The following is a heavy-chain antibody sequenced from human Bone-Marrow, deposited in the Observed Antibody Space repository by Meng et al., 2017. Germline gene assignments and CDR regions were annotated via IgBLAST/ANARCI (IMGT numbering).Heavy chain of an antibody. V-gene: IGHV4-34*01. CDR1: GECLRGNA. D-gene: IGHD6-19*01. J-gene: IGHJ1*01. CDR2: INHSGST. CDR3: ARGRSSGWYRPEYFQH. Sequence: WGGGLLKPSGTLSLPWAVCGECLRGNAWSWVRPRPWKGLEWIGEINHSGSTNYNPSLKSRVTISVGTPKNQSSLKLSSVPAADTAVYYCARGRSSGWYRPEYFQHWGQGTLVTVSS.